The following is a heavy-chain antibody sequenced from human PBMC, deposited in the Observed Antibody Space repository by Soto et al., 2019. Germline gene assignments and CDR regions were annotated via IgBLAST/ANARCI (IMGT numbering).Heavy chain of an antibody. CDR2: INPNSGGT. V-gene: IGHV1-2*04. Sequence: ASVKVSCKASGYTFTGYYMHWVRQAPGQGLEWMGWINPNSGGTNYAQKFQGWVTMTRDTSISTAYMELSRLRSDDTAVYYCARGGGSGYDLYDAFEMLCQGTMHNISS. CDR3: ARGGGSGYDLYDAFEM. J-gene: IGHJ3*02. CDR1: GYTFTGYY. D-gene: IGHD5-12*01.